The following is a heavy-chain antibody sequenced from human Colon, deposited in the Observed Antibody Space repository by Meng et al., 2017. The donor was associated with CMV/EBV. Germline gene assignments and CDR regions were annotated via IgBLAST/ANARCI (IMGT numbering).Heavy chain of an antibody. CDR2: ISTYNGNT. Sequence: QVQLVQSGADVKKPGASVKVSCTASGYTFNSYPISWVRQAPGQGLEWMGWISTYNGNTNYAQKFQGRLTLTTDTSTSTAYMELRGLRSDDTAVYYCAREKATVTTFMLLYWGLGTLVTVSS. CDR1: GYTFNSYP. CDR3: AREKATVTTFMLLY. J-gene: IGHJ4*02. D-gene: IGHD4-17*01. V-gene: IGHV1-18*01.